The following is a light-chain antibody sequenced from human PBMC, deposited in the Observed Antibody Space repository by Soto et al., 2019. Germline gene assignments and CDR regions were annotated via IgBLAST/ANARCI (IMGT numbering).Light chain of an antibody. Sequence: QSALTQPASVSVSPGQSITISCTGTSSDVGGYNYVSWYQQHPGKAPKLMIYEVSNRPSGVSDRFSGSKSGSTASLTISGLQAEDEGDYYCTSYTTDTALVFGTGTKVTVL. CDR2: EVS. CDR3: TSYTTDTALV. V-gene: IGLV2-14*01. J-gene: IGLJ1*01. CDR1: SSDVGGYNY.